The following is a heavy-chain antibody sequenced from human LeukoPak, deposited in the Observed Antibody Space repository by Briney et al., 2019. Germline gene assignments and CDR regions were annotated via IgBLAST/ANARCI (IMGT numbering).Heavy chain of an antibody. CDR2: ISYDGNNK. CDR3: AREYTSGYYRAFDY. D-gene: IGHD3-22*01. Sequence: GGSLRLSCAASGFIFSTYNMHWVRQAPGKGLEWVAMISYDGNNKYYADSVKGRFTISRDNAKNTLYLQMNGLRAEDTAVYYCAREYTSGYYRAFDYWGQGTLVTVSS. J-gene: IGHJ4*02. CDR1: GFIFSTYN. V-gene: IGHV3-30-3*01.